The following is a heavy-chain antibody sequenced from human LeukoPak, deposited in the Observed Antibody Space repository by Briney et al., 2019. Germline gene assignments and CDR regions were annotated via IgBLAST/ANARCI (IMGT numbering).Heavy chain of an antibody. V-gene: IGHV4-59*01. CDR1: GGSISSYY. CDR2: IYYSGST. J-gene: IGHJ6*03. Sequence: SETLSLTCTVSGGSISSYYWSWIRQPPGKGLEWIGYIYYSGSTNYNPSLKSRVTISVDTSKNQFSLKLSSVTATDTAVYYCARVSTAGPQSMNYYYYYYMDVWGKGTTVTVSS. D-gene: IGHD2-21*02. CDR3: ARVSTAGPQSMNYYYYYYMDV.